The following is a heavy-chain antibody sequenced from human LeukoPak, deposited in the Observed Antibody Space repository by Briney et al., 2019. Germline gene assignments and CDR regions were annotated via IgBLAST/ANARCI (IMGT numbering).Heavy chain of an antibody. CDR3: AKAQGECSSTSRPECYYYYGMAV. J-gene: IGHJ6*02. D-gene: IGHD2-2*01. CDR1: GFTFSSYG. V-gene: IGHV3-30*18. CDR2: ISNDGSNK. Sequence: GRSLRLSCAASGFTFSSYGMHWIRQAPGKGLEWVAVISNDGSNKYYADPVKRRFTIFRDNSKNTLYLQMNSLRAADTAVYYCAKAQGECSSTSRPECYYYYGMAVSGQGTTVTVSS.